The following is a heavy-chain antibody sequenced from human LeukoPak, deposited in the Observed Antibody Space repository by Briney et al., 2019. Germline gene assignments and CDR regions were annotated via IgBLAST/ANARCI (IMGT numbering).Heavy chain of an antibody. CDR2: IYYSGST. Sequence: SETLSLTCTVSGGSISSSSYYWGWIRQPPGKGLEWIGSIYYSGSTYYNPSLKSRVTISVDTSKNQFSLKLSSVTAADTAVYYCARGRGVTATLCDIWGQGTMVTVSS. J-gene: IGHJ3*02. V-gene: IGHV4-39*01. CDR3: ARGRGVTATLCDI. CDR1: GGSISSSSYY. D-gene: IGHD2-21*02.